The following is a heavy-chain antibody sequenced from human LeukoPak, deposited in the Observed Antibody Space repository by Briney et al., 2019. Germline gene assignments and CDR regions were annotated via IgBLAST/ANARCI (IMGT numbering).Heavy chain of an antibody. CDR2: IYYSGST. V-gene: IGHV4-39*01. Sequence: SETLSLTGTVSGGSISSSSYYWGWIRQPPGKGLEWIGSIYYSGSTYYNPSLKSRVTISVDTSKNQFSLKLSSVTAADTAVYYCASATVTTGCYNYWGQGTLVTVSS. J-gene: IGHJ4*02. CDR1: GGSISSSSYY. CDR3: ASATVTTGCYNY. D-gene: IGHD4-17*01.